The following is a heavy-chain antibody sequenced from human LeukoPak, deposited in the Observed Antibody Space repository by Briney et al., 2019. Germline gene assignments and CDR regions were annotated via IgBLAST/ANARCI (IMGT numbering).Heavy chain of an antibody. V-gene: IGHV4-59*01. Sequence: KPSETLSLTCTVPGGSISSYYWSWIRQPPGKGLEWIGYIYSSGSTNYNPSLKSRVTISVDTFKNQFSLKLSSVTAADTAVYYCARHSSSSYYYGMDVWGQGTTVTVSS. CDR3: ARHSSSSYYYGMDV. CDR1: GGSISSYY. D-gene: IGHD6-6*01. J-gene: IGHJ6*02. CDR2: IYSSGST.